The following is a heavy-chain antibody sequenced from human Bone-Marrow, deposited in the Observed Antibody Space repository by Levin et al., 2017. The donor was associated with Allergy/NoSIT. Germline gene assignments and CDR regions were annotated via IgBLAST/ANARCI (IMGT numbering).Heavy chain of an antibody. CDR1: GFTFHTSA. Sequence: GGSLRLSCTASGFTFHTSAMTWVRQAPGRGLAWVSAISGSGDVTSYADSVKGRFTVFRDNSTNMLFLQLDSLRVEDTAVFYCAKGSSGWFQETDSWGQGTLVTVSS. CDR3: AKGSSGWFQETDS. D-gene: IGHD6-19*01. V-gene: IGHV3-23*01. J-gene: IGHJ4*02. CDR2: ISGSGDVT.